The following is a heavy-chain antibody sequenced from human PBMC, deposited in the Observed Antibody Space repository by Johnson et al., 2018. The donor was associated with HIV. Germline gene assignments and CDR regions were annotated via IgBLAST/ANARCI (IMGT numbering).Heavy chain of an antibody. Sequence: QVQLVESGGGVVQPGGSLRLSCAASGFTFSSYGMHWVRQAPGKGLEWVAFIRLDGSNKYYTDSVKGRFTISRDNSKNTLYMQMNSLRADDTAVYYCAKDRASVWYSGSYLVDWGQGTMVTVSS. D-gene: IGHD1-26*01. CDR2: IRLDGSNK. J-gene: IGHJ3*01. CDR1: GFTFSSYG. V-gene: IGHV3-30*02. CDR3: AKDRASVWYSGSYLVD.